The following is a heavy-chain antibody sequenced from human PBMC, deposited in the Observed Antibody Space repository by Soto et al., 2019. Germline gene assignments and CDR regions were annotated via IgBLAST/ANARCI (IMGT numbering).Heavy chain of an antibody. CDR1: GFTFSSYG. J-gene: IGHJ4*02. V-gene: IGHV3-30*18. D-gene: IGHD3-10*01. CDR2: ISYDGSNK. CDR3: AKDRGGVLWFGD. Sequence: QVQLVESGGGVVQPGRSLRLSCAASGFTFSSYGMHWVRQAPGKGLEWVAVISYDGSNKYYADSVKGRFTISRDNSKNTLYLQMNSLRAEDTAVYYCAKDRGGVLWFGDWGQGTLVTVSS.